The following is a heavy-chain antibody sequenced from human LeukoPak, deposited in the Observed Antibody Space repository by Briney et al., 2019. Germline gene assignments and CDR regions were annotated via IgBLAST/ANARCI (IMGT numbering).Heavy chain of an antibody. CDR3: ARAVLSAGSGWPDYFDY. Sequence: SETLSLTCAVYGGSFSGYYWSWIRQPPGKGLEWIGEINRSGSTNYNPSLKSRVTISVDTSKNQFSLKLSSVTAADTAVYYCARAVLSAGSGWPDYFDYWGQGTLVTVSS. V-gene: IGHV4-34*01. CDR1: GGSFSGYY. CDR2: INRSGST. J-gene: IGHJ4*02. D-gene: IGHD6-19*01.